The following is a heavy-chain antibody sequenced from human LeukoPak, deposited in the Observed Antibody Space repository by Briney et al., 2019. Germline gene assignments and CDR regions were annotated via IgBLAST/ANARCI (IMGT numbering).Heavy chain of an antibody. V-gene: IGHV3-23*01. CDR2: ISGRGGST. CDR3: AKGWPTDS. J-gene: IGHJ4*02. D-gene: IGHD2-15*01. Sequence: GGSLRLSCAASGFTLSSYAMSWLRQAPGKGLEWVSAISGRGGSTYYADSGQGRFTISRDNSKNTAYLQMNSPRAADRAVNYCAKGWPTDSSGEGTLVTAS. CDR1: GFTLSSYA.